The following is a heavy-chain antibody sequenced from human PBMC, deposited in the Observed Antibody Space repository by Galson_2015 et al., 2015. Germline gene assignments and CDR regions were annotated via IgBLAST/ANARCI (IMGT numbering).Heavy chain of an antibody. V-gene: IGHV3-21*01. D-gene: IGHD3-16*01. CDR3: ARYGGGLQVKQADVDY. CDR2: ISSSSSYI. J-gene: IGHJ4*02. CDR1: GFTFSSYR. Sequence: SLRLSCAASGFTFSSYRMNWVRQAPGKGLEWVSSISSSSSYIYYADSVKGRFTISRDNAKNSLYLQMNSLRAEDTAVYYCARYGGGLQVKQADVDYWGQGTLVTVSS.